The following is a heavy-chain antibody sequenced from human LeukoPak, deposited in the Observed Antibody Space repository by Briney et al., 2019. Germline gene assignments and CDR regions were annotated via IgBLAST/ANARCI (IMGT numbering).Heavy chain of an antibody. CDR1: GYTFTSYG. CDR2: ISAYNGNT. J-gene: IGHJ4*02. Sequence: GASVKVSCKASGYTFTSYGISWVRQAPGQGLEWMGWISAYNGNTNYAQKLQGRVTMTTDTSTSTVYMELSSLRSEDTAVYYCARGGNVITFGGVIAKAAYFDYWGQGTLVTVSS. V-gene: IGHV1-18*01. CDR3: ARGGNVITFGGVIAKAAYFDY. D-gene: IGHD3-16*02.